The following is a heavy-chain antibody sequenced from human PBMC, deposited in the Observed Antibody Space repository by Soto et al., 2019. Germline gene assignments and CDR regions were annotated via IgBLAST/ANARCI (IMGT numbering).Heavy chain of an antibody. V-gene: IGHV1-69*13. Sequence: EASVKVSYKASGGTFSSYAISWVRQAPGQGLEWMGGIIPIFGTANYAQKFQGRVTITADESTSTAYMELSSLRSEDTAVYYCARPKWIDTAMVTGFDYWGQGTLVTVSS. CDR3: ARPKWIDTAMVTGFDY. CDR1: GGTFSSYA. D-gene: IGHD5-18*01. CDR2: IIPIFGTA. J-gene: IGHJ4*02.